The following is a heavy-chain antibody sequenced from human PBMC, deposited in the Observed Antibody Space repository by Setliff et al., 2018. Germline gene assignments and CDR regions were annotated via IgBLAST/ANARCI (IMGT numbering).Heavy chain of an antibody. D-gene: IGHD7-27*01. Sequence: GGSLRLSCAASGFTFSGYGIHWVRQAPGKGLEWVAFIRPDGSNKYYADFVKGRFTISRDNSKNTLYLQMNSLRAEDTAVYYCARARGNWGPVDYWGRGTLVTVSS. CDR3: ARARGNWGPVDY. J-gene: IGHJ4*02. V-gene: IGHV3-30*02. CDR1: GFTFSGYG. CDR2: IRPDGSNK.